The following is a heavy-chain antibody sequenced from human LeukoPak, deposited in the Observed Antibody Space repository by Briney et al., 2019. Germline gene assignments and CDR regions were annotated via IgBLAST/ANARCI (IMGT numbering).Heavy chain of an antibody. CDR2: INHSGST. CDR1: GGSFSGYY. V-gene: IGHV4-34*01. Sequence: SETLSLNCAVYGGSFSGYYWSWIRQPPGKGLEWIGEINHSGSTNYNPSLKSRVTISVDTSKNQFSLKLSSVTAADTAVYYCARVARTMVRGVIDYWGQGTLVTVSS. D-gene: IGHD3-10*01. J-gene: IGHJ4*02. CDR3: ARVARTMVRGVIDY.